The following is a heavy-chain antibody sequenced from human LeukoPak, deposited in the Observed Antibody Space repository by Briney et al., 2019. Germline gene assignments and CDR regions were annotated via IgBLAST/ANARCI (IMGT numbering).Heavy chain of an antibody. J-gene: IGHJ4*02. CDR3: ARGNQQLPRSTPDY. Sequence: GGSLRLSCVASGFAVGSNYMSWVRQAPGKGLVWVSHIKTDGSTTAYADSVKGRFTISRDNAKNTLYLQMNSLRAEDTGVYYCARGNQQLPRSTPDYWGQGTLVTVSS. V-gene: IGHV3-74*01. CDR2: IKTDGSTT. CDR1: GFAVGSNY. D-gene: IGHD2-2*01.